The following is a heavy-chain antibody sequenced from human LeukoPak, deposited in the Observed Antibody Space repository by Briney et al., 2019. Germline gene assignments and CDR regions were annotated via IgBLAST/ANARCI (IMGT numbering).Heavy chain of an antibody. V-gene: IGHV3-23*01. CDR2: ISGSGGST. CDR3: AKRPTMIGGYFDY. CDR1: GFTFSSYA. Sequence: PGGSLRLSCAASGFTFSSYAMSWVRQAPRKGLEWVSAISGSGGSTYYADSVKGRFTISRDNSKNTLYLQMNSLRAEDTAVYYCAKRPTMIGGYFDYWGQGTLVTVSS. D-gene: IGHD3-10*02. J-gene: IGHJ4*02.